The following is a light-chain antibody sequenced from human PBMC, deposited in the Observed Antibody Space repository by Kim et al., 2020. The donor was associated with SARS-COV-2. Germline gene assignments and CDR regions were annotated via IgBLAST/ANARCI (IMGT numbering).Light chain of an antibody. V-gene: IGKV3D-7*01. CDR3: QQDAPP. CDR2: GAS. CDR1: QSVSSSY. Sequence: LTLAPGERATRSCGASQSVSSSYLSWDQQKPGQAPRLLSYGASTRATGIPARFSGRGSGTDLTLNISSLQPEDFAVYYCQQDAPPFGGGTKVDIK. J-gene: IGKJ4*01.